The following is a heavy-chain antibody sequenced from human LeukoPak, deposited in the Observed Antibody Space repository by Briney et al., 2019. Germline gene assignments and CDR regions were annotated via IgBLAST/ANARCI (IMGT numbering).Heavy chain of an antibody. CDR3: ARDGQHYGDYGGIDY. CDR2: INPSGGST. D-gene: IGHD4-17*01. J-gene: IGHJ4*02. V-gene: IGHV1-46*01. Sequence: GASVKVSYKASGYTFTSYYMHWVRQAPGQGLEWMGIINPSGGSTSYAQKFQGRVTMTRDTSTSTVYMELSSLRSEDTAVYYCARDGQHYGDYGGIDYWGQGTLVTVSS. CDR1: GYTFTSYY.